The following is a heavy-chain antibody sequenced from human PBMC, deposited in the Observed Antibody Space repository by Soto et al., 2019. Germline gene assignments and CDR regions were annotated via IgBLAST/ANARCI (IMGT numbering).Heavy chain of an antibody. V-gene: IGHV4-59*01. CDR3: ARGGRITIFGVALENWFDP. J-gene: IGHJ5*02. CDR2: IYYSGST. CDR1: GGSISSYY. Sequence: PSETLSLTCTVSGGSISSYYWIWIRQPPGKGLEWIGYIYYSGSTNYNPSLKSRVTISVDTSKNQFSLKLSSVTAADTAVYYCARGGRITIFGVALENWFDPWGQGTLVTVSS. D-gene: IGHD3-3*01.